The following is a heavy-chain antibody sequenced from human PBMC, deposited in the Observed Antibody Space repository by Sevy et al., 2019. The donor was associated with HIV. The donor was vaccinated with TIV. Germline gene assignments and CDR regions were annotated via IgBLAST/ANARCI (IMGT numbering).Heavy chain of an antibody. J-gene: IGHJ6*03. Sequence: SETLSLSCSVSGGSVSSGTYYWSWIRQPPGKGLEWIGHIYKTGSTNYKLSLQSRVTISVDTSTNQFSLRLRSVTAADTAVYYCARVPRGQLWYSGWRGGYYYHMDVWGKGTTVTVSS. V-gene: IGHV4-61*01. CDR1: GGSVSSGTYY. CDR2: IYKTGST. D-gene: IGHD3-16*01. CDR3: ARVPRGQLWYSGWRGGYYYHMDV.